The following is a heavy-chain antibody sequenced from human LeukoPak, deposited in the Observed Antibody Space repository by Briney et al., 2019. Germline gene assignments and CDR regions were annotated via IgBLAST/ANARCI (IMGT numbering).Heavy chain of an antibody. J-gene: IGHJ4*02. CDR1: GGSISSGSYY. D-gene: IGHD3-22*01. V-gene: IGHV4-61*02. CDR3: ARASYSYDINGWVPFDY. Sequence: SQTLSLTCTVSGGSISSGSYYWSWIRQPAGKGLEWIGRIYTSGSTNYNPSLKSRVTISVDTSKNQFSLRLSSVTAADTAVYYCARASYSYDINGWVPFDYWGQGTLVTVSS. CDR2: IYTSGST.